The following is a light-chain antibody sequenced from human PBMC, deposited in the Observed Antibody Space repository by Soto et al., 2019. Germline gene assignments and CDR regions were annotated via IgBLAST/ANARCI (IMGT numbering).Light chain of an antibody. J-gene: IGKJ1*01. CDR3: QHYSTWLWT. Sequence: EIVMTQSPATLSVSPGERATLSCRASQSVDSKLAWYQQKPGQGPRLLIYGASSRATGIPARFSGSGSGTELPLTISRLQSEDVAVYYRQHYSTWLWTFGQGTKVEIK. V-gene: IGKV3-15*01. CDR1: QSVDSK. CDR2: GAS.